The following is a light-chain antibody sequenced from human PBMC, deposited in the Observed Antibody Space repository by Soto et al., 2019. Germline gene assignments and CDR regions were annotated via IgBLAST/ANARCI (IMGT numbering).Light chain of an antibody. CDR3: KSYAGSNNYV. Sequence: QSVLTQPPSASGTPGQRVTISCSGSTSNIGSTSSIGSDYVYWYQQLPGTAPKLLIYSNNQRPSGVPDRISGSKSGTSATLAISGLQAADEADYFCKSYAGSNNYVFGSGTNVTVL. V-gene: IGLV1-47*02. J-gene: IGLJ1*01. CDR1: TSNIGSTSSIGSDY. CDR2: SNN.